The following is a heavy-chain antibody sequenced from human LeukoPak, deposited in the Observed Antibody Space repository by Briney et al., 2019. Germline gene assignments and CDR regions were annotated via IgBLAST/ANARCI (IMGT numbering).Heavy chain of an antibody. Sequence: RASVKVSCKASGYTFTSYGISWVRQAPGRGLEWMGWISAYNGNTNYAQKLQGRVTMTTDTSTSTAYMELRSLRSDDTAVYYCARVRGAITIFGVDTQPYYYYYYMDVWGKGTTVTVSS. V-gene: IGHV1-18*01. D-gene: IGHD3-3*01. CDR1: GYTFTSYG. CDR2: ISAYNGNT. CDR3: ARVRGAITIFGVDTQPYYYYYYMDV. J-gene: IGHJ6*03.